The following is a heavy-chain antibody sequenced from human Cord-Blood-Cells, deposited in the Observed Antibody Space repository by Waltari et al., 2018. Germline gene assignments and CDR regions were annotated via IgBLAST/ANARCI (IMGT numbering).Heavy chain of an antibody. CDR2: IYYSGRT. V-gene: IGHV4-39*01. Sequence: QLQLQESGPGLVKPSETLSLTCTVPGGSTSSSSDYWGWISQPPGKGLEWIGSIYYSGRTYYNPSHKRRVTISVDTSNSQFSLKLSSVTAADTAVYYCARHPYYYGSGSYYDDYWGQGTLVTVSS. D-gene: IGHD3-10*01. J-gene: IGHJ4*02. CDR1: GGSTSSSSDY. CDR3: ARHPYYYGSGSYYDDY.